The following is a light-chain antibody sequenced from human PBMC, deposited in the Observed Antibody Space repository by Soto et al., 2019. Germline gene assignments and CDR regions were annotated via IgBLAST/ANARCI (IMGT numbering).Light chain of an antibody. V-gene: IGKV1-9*01. Sequence: DVLLTQSPSFLSTSLGDRATLTCRASQGVGSYLAWYQQKPGKAPKLLVCLASTRESGIPARFSGSGSGTEFNLTISSLEPEDFATYYCQQRNSYPLTFGQGTKVDIK. J-gene: IGKJ1*01. CDR2: LAS. CDR1: QGVGSY. CDR3: QQRNSYPLT.